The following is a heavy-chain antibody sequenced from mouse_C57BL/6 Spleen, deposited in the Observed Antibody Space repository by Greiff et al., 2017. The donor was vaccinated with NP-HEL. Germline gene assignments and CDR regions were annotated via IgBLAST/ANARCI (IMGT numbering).Heavy chain of an antibody. Sequence: SGAELVRPGASVTLSCKASDYTFTDYEMHRVKQTPVHGLEWIGAIDPETGGTAYNQKFKGKAILTADKSSSTAYMELRSLTSEDSAVYYCTRKGYYWYFDVWGTGTTVTVSS. CDR1: DYTFTDYE. V-gene: IGHV1-15*01. D-gene: IGHD2-2*01. CDR2: IDPETGGT. J-gene: IGHJ1*03. CDR3: TRKGYYWYFDV.